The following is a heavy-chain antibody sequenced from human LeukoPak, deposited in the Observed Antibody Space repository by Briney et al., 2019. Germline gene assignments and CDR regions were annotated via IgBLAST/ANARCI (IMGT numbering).Heavy chain of an antibody. CDR1: GFSLSTSGVG. CDR3: AHRRSGWPFDY. V-gene: IGHV2-5*02. D-gene: IGHD6-19*01. Sequence: SGPTLVKPTQTLTLTCTFSGFSLSTSGVGVGWILQPPGKALEWLALIYWDDDKRYSPSLKSRLTITKDTSKNQVVLTMTNMDPVDTATYYCAHRRSGWPFDYWGQGTLVTVSS. J-gene: IGHJ4*02. CDR2: IYWDDDK.